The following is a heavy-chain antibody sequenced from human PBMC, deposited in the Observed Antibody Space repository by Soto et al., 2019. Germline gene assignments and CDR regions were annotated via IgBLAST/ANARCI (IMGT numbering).Heavy chain of an antibody. J-gene: IGHJ4*02. CDR1: GFTFSDAW. CDR3: TTDPHSTGTKY. Sequence: GGSLRLSCAASGFTFSDAWMSWVRQAPGAGLEWVGLIKGKTEGGTIDYAAPVKARFTISRDASKNTLYLQMNSLKTEDTAVYYCTTDPHSTGTKYWGQGTLVTVSS. V-gene: IGHV3-15*01. D-gene: IGHD1-1*01. CDR2: IKGKTEGGTI.